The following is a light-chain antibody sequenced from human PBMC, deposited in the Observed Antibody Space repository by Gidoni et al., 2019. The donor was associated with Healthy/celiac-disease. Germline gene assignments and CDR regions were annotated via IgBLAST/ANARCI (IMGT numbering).Light chain of an antibody. CDR1: QSVLYSSNNKNY. CDR3: QQYYSTPWT. V-gene: IGKV4-1*01. J-gene: IGKJ1*01. Sequence: DIVMTQSPDSLAVSLGERATINCKSSQSVLYSSNNKNYLAWYQQKPGQPPKLLIYWVSTRESGVPDRFSGSGSGTDFTLTISSLQAEDVAVYYCQQYYSTPWTFXXXTKVEIK. CDR2: WVS.